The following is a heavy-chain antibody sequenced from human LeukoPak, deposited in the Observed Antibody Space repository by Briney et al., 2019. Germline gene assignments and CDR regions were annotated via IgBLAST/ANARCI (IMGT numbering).Heavy chain of an antibody. V-gene: IGHV3-30*02. D-gene: IGHD5-18*01. CDR3: ARVPGYSYGYASDY. CDR1: GLTFSTYG. Sequence: GGSLRLSCAASGLTFSTYGMHWVRQAPGKGLEWVTFIRNDGSNKYYGDSVKGRFTISRDNSKNTLYLQMNSLRAEDTAVYYCARVPGYSYGYASDYWGQGTLVTVSS. J-gene: IGHJ4*02. CDR2: IRNDGSNK.